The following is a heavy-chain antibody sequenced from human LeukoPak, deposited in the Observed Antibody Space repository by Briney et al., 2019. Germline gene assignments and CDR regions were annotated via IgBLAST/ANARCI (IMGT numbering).Heavy chain of an antibody. CDR1: GFTFSSYS. Sequence: GGSLRLSCAASGFTFSSYSMNWVRQAPGKGLEWVSSISSSSSYIYYSDSVKGRFTISRDNAKNSLYLQINSLRAEDTAVYYCAQPYYYDSSGYSAYWGQGTLVTVSS. J-gene: IGHJ4*02. V-gene: IGHV3-21*01. D-gene: IGHD3-22*01. CDR3: AQPYYYDSSGYSAY. CDR2: ISSSSSYI.